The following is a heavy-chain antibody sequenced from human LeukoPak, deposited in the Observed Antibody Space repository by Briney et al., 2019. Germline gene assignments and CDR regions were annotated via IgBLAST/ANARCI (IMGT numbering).Heavy chain of an antibody. V-gene: IGHV3-21*01. Sequence: PGGSLRLSCAASGFTFSSYTMNWVRQAPGKGLEWGSSISSSSSYIYYADSVKGRFTISRDNAKNSLFLQMNSLRAEDTAVYYCARATSDNILTGYYSPWGQGTLVTVSS. CDR3: ARATSDNILTGYYSP. CDR2: ISSSSSYI. D-gene: IGHD3-9*01. CDR1: GFTFSSYT. J-gene: IGHJ5*02.